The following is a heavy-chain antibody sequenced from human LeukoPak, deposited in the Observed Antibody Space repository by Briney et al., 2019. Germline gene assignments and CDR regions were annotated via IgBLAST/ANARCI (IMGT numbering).Heavy chain of an antibody. CDR1: GFTFRTHS. CDR3: ARDLHPPGWFDP. V-gene: IGHV3-21*01. CDR2: ISSSSSYI. Sequence: GGSLRLSSEASGFTFRTHSMNWVRQAPGKGLEWVSSISSSSSYIYYADSVKGRFTISRDNAKNSLYLQMNSLRAEDTAVYYCARDLHPPGWFDPWGQGTLVTVSS. J-gene: IGHJ5*02. D-gene: IGHD7-27*01.